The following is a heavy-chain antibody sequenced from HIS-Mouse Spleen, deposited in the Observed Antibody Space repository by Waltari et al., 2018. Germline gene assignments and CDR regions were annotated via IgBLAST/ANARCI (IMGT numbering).Heavy chain of an antibody. CDR2: IYYSGGT. V-gene: IGHV4-39*07. CDR1: GGSIRSSSYY. D-gene: IGHD4-17*01. J-gene: IGHJ5*02. Sequence: QLQLQESGPGLVKPSETLSLTCTVSGGSIRSSSYYWGWIRQPPGKGLEWVGSIYYSGGTYYNPSLKSRVTISVDTSKNQFSLKLSSVTAADTAVYYCARDYGDNWFDPWGQGTLVTVSS. CDR3: ARDYGDNWFDP.